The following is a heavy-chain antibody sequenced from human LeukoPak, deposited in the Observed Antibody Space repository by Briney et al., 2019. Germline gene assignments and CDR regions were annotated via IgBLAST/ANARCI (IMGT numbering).Heavy chain of an antibody. CDR2: ISGSDDST. CDR3: AKENNSGYDATIYYYYGMDV. CDR1: GFTFSSYA. J-gene: IGHJ6*02. D-gene: IGHD5-12*01. Sequence: GGSLRLSCAASGFTFSSYAMSWVRQAPGKGLEWVSAISGSDDSTYYADSVKGRFTISRDNSKNTLYLQMNSLRAEDTAVYYCAKENNSGYDATIYYYYGMDVWGQGTTVTVSS. V-gene: IGHV3-23*01.